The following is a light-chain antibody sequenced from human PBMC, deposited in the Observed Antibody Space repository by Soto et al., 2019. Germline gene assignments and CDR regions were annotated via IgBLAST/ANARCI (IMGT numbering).Light chain of an antibody. Sequence: DIQMTQSPSSLSASVGDRDTITCRASQSISSYLNWYQQKPGKAPKLLIYAASSLQSGVPSRFSGSGSGTDFTLTISSLQPDDFATYYCQHYNSYSEAFGQGTKVDIK. CDR1: QSISSY. J-gene: IGKJ1*01. V-gene: IGKV1-39*01. CDR3: QHYNSYSEA. CDR2: AAS.